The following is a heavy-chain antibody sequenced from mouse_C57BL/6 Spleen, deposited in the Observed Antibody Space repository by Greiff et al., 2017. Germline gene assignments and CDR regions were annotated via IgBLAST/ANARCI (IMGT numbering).Heavy chain of an antibody. D-gene: IGHD2-4*01. CDR1: GYTFTDYE. CDR3: TRKGNYDEFAY. CDR2: IDPETGGT. J-gene: IGHJ3*01. V-gene: IGHV1-15*01. Sequence: QVQLQQSGAELVRPGASVTLSCKASGYTFTDYEMHWVKQTPVHGLEWIGAIDPETGGTAYNQKFKGKAILTADKSSSTAYMELRSLTSEDSAVYYCTRKGNYDEFAYWGQGTLVTGAA.